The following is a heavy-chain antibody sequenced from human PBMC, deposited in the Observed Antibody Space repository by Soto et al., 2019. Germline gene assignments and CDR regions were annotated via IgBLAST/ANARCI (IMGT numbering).Heavy chain of an antibody. V-gene: IGHV3-30*18. Sequence: VQLVESGGGVVQPGRSLRLSCAASGFTFSRYGMHWVRQAPGQGLEWVAVISDDGSHKYYADSVKGRFTISRDNSKNTLYLQMNSLRAEDTAVYYCAKREGLRLGGALLFDYWGQGTLVTVSS. J-gene: IGHJ4*02. CDR1: GFTFSRYG. CDR3: AKREGLRLGGALLFDY. D-gene: IGHD3-16*01. CDR2: ISDDGSHK.